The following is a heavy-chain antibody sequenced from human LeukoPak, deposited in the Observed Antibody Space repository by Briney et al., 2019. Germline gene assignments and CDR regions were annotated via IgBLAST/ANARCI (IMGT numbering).Heavy chain of an antibody. D-gene: IGHD2-15*01. Sequence: GGSLRLSCAASGFTFDDYGMSWVRQAPGKGLEWVSGINWNGGSTGYADSMKGRFTISRDNAKNSLYLQMNSLRAEDTALYYCAKERCSGGSCYSSPFDYWGQGTLVTVSS. J-gene: IGHJ4*02. V-gene: IGHV3-20*04. CDR2: INWNGGST. CDR3: AKERCSGGSCYSSPFDY. CDR1: GFTFDDYG.